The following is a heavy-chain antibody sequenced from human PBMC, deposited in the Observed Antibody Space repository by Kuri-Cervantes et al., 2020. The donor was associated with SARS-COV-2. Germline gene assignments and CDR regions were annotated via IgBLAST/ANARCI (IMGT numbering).Heavy chain of an antibody. D-gene: IGHD6-13*01. J-gene: IGHJ4*02. Sequence: SETLSLTCTVSGGSISSYYWSWIRQPPGKGLEWIGYIYYSGSTNYNPSLKSRVTISVDTSKNQFSLKSSSVTAADTAVYYCARAPQYSSRFDYWGQGTLVTVSS. CDR1: GGSISSYY. V-gene: IGHV4-59*12. CDR3: ARAPQYSSRFDY. CDR2: IYYSGST.